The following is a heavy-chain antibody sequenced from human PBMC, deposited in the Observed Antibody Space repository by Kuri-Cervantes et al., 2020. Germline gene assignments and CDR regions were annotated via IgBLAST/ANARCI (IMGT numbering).Heavy chain of an antibody. J-gene: IGHJ4*02. CDR2: ISSSSSYI. D-gene: IGHD4-17*01. V-gene: IGHV3-21*04. CDR3: ARYADYDTGHEDY. Sequence: GGSLRFSCAASGFTFSTYSMNWVRQAPGKGLEWVSSISSSSSYIYYADSVKGRFTISRGNAKNSLYLQMNSLRAEDTALYYCARYADYDTGHEDYWGQGTLVTVSS. CDR1: GFTFSTYS.